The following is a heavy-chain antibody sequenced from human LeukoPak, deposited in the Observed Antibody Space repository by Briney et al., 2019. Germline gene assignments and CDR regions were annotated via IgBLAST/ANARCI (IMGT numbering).Heavy chain of an antibody. CDR2: IKQDGSQR. CDR3: ARRGGSSSRRSPIDY. D-gene: IGHD6-6*01. V-gene: IGHV3-7*01. J-gene: IGHJ4*02. Sequence: GGSLRLSCTASGFTFSDYWMTWVRQAPGKGPEWVANIKQDGSQRYYMDSVRGRFTISRDNAKNSLFLQMNGLRAEDTAVYYCARRGGSSSRRSPIDYWGQGTLVTVSS. CDR1: GFTFSDYW.